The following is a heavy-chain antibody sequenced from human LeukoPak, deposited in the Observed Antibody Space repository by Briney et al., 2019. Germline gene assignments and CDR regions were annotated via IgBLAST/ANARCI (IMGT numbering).Heavy chain of an antibody. D-gene: IGHD3/OR15-3a*01. J-gene: IGHJ4*02. CDR2: MYHSGST. V-gene: IGHV4-38-2*02. Sequence: MASETLSLTCTVSGYSISSGYFWGWIRQPPGKGLEWIGSMYHSGSTYYNPSVKSRVTISVDMSKNQFSLKLSSVTAADTAVYYCAREPTYDFWSGYPFDYWGQGTLVTVSS. CDR1: GYSISSGYF. CDR3: AREPTYDFWSGYPFDY.